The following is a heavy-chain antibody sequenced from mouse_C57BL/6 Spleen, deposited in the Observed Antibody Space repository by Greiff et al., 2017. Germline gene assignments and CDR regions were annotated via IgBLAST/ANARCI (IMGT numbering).Heavy chain of an antibody. CDR2: INPGSGGT. D-gene: IGHD3-3*01. J-gene: IGHJ3*01. V-gene: IGHV1-54*01. CDR1: GYAFTNYL. Sequence: VQLQQSGAELVRPGTSVKVSCKASGYAFTNYLIEWVKQRPGQGLEWIGVINPGSGGTNYNEKFKGKATLTADKSSSTAYMQLSSLTSEDSAVYFCARARGDGGCAYWGQGTLVTVSA. CDR3: ARARGDGGCAY.